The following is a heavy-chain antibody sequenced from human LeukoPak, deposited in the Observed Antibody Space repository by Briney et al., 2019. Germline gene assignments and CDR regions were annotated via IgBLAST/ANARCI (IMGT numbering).Heavy chain of an antibody. D-gene: IGHD2-2*01. CDR1: GGSISSYY. CDR3: ASSVYCSSTSCPDEGYYYMDV. J-gene: IGHJ6*03. CDR2: IYYSGST. V-gene: IGHV4-59*08. Sequence: SETLSLTCTVSGGSISSYYWSWIRQPPGQGLEWIGYIYYSGSTNYNPSLKSRVTISVDTSKNQFSLKLSSVTAADTAVYYCASSVYCSSTSCPDEGYYYMDVWGRGTTVTVSS.